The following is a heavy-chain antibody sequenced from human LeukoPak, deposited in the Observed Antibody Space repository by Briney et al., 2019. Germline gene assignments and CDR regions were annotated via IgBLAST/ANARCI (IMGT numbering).Heavy chain of an antibody. CDR3: AFQRWYPKAFDI. Sequence: GGSLRLSCAASGFTFSDYCMNWIRQAPGKGLEWVSYISSSGSNIYYADSVKGRFTTSRDNAKNSLYLQMNSLRAEETAVYYCAFQRWYPKAFDIWGQGPRVT. CDR2: ISSSGSNI. V-gene: IGHV3-11*04. CDR1: GFTFSDYC. J-gene: IGHJ3*02. D-gene: IGHD6-13*01.